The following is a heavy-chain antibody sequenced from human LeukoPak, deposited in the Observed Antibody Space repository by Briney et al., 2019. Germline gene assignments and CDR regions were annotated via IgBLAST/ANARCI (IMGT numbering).Heavy chain of an antibody. V-gene: IGHV4-34*01. CDR3: ARVRDYYGSGCGWFDP. CDR2: INHSGST. CDR1: GGSFSGYY. Sequence: SETLSLTCGVYGGSFSGYYWSWIRQPPGKGLEWIGEINHSGSTNYNPSLKSRVTISVDTSKNQFSLKLSSVTAADTAVYYCARVRDYYGSGCGWFDPWGQGTLVTVSS. D-gene: IGHD3-10*01. J-gene: IGHJ5*02.